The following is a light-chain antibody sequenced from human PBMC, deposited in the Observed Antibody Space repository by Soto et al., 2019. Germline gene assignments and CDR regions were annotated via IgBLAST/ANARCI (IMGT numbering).Light chain of an antibody. V-gene: IGKV3-20*01. CDR2: GAS. CDR1: QSVSSSQ. J-gene: IGKJ5*01. CDR3: QQYGSSPIT. Sequence: ENVLKQSPGTLSLYKGERATLSCRASQSVSSSQLAWYQQKPGQAPRLLMYGASSRATGIPDRLSGSGSGTDFTLTISRLEPEDFAVYYCQQYGSSPITFGQVTRLEIK.